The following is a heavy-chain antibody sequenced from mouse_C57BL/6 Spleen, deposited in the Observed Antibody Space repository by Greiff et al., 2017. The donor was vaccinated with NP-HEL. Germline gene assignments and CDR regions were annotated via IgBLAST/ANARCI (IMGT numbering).Heavy chain of an antibody. CDR3: ARPAYYSNYEFAY. J-gene: IGHJ3*01. Sequence: EVKLVESGGDLVKPGGSLKLSCAASGFTFSSYGMSWVRQTPDKRLEWVATISSGGSYTYYPDSVKGRFTISRDNAKNTLYLQMSSLKSEDTAMYYCARPAYYSNYEFAYWGQGTLVTVSA. CDR2: ISSGGSYT. D-gene: IGHD2-5*01. CDR1: GFTFSSYG. V-gene: IGHV5-6*01.